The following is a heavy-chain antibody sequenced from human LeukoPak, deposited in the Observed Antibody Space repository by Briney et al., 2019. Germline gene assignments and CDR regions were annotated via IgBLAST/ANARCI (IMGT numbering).Heavy chain of an antibody. CDR3: ARDSNIVVVVAYYFDY. D-gene: IGHD2-15*01. J-gene: IGHJ4*02. CDR2: INAGNGNT. CDR1: GYTFTSYA. Sequence: ASVKVSCKASGYTFTSYAMHWVRQAPGQRLEWMGWINAGNGNTKYSQKFQGRVAITRDTSASTAYMELSSLRSEDTAVYYCARDSNIVVVVAYYFDYWGQGTLVTVSS. V-gene: IGHV1-3*01.